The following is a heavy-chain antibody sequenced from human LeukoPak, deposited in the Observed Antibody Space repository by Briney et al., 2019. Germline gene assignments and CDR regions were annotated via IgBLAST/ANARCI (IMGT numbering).Heavy chain of an antibody. V-gene: IGHV3-7*03. CDR2: IKQDGSET. Sequence: GGSLRLSCAASGFTSGSYWMSWVRQAPGKGLEWVANIKQDGSETYYLDSVKGRFTISRDNAQNSSYLQMNSLRAEDTAVYYCAKVAAAGIDYFDLWGRGTLVTVSS. CDR3: AKVAAAGIDYFDL. CDR1: GFTSGSYW. D-gene: IGHD6-13*01. J-gene: IGHJ2*01.